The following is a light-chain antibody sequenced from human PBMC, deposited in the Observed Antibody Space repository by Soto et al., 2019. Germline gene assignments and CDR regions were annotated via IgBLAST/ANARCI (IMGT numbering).Light chain of an antibody. V-gene: IGLV2-23*02. Sequence: QSVLTQPASVSGSPGQSITISCSGNAVSYQLVSWYQQQPGKAPKLILYNVTRRPSGVSNRFSGFKSGTTASLKITGLQAEDEADYYCCSFVGVTNDAFGNGTKVTVL. CDR2: NVT. J-gene: IGLJ1*01. CDR3: CSFVGVTNDA. CDR1: GNAVSYQL.